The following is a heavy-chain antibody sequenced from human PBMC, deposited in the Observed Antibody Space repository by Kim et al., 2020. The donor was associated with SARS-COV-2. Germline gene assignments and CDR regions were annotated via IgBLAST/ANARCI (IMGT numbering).Heavy chain of an antibody. CDR1: GFTFSSYG. D-gene: IGHD6-13*01. J-gene: IGHJ6*02. Sequence: GGSLRLSCAASGFTFSSYGMHWVRQAPGKGLEWVAVISYDGSNKYYADSVKGRFTISRDNSKNTLYLQMNSLRAEDTAVYYCAKVHFPSLGAAAVDYYYYGKDVWGQGTTVTVSS. V-gene: IGHV3-30*18. CDR3: AKVHFPSLGAAAVDYYYYGKDV. CDR2: ISYDGSNK.